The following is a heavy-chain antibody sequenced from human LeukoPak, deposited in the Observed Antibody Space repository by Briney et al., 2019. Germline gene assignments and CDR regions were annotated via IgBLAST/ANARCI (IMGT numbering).Heavy chain of an antibody. V-gene: IGHV4-39*07. D-gene: IGHD5-18*01. CDR2: IYYSGST. Sequence: SETLSLTCTVSGGSISSSSYYWGWIRQPPGKGLEWIGSIYYSGSTYYNPSLESRVTISVDTSKNQFSLKLSSVTAADTAVYYCAREAGGDTATYYYMDVWGKGTTVTVSS. J-gene: IGHJ6*03. CDR3: AREAGGDTATYYYMDV. CDR1: GGSISSSSYY.